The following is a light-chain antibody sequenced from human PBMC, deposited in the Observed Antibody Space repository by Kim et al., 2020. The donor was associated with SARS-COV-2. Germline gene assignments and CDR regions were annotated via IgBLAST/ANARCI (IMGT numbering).Light chain of an antibody. V-gene: IGKV3-15*01. CDR2: STS. J-gene: IGKJ5*01. Sequence: EIVMTQSPATLSVSPGEGATLSCRASQSVSSNFAWYQQRPGQAPRLLIYSTSTRATGIPARFRGSGSGTEFTLTISSLQSEDFAVYYCQQYNNWPITFGQGTRLEIK. CDR1: QSVSSN. CDR3: QQYNNWPIT.